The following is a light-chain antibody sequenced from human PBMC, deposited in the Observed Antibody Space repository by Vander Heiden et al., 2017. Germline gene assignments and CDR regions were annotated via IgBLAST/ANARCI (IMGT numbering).Light chain of an antibody. CDR1: QNINSW. V-gene: IGKV1-5*03. J-gene: IGKJ1*01. CDR2: KAS. Sequence: DIQMTQSPYTLSASVGDRVSITCRASQNINSWLAWYQQKPGKAPKLLIDKASNLESGVPSRFSGSGSGTEFTLTISSLQPDDCATYYCQQYNAFAWTFGQGTKVEIK. CDR3: QQYNAFAWT.